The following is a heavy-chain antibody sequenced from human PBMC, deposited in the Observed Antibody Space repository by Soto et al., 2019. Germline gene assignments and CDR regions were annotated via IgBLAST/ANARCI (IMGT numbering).Heavy chain of an antibody. CDR2: IYYSGST. J-gene: IGHJ6*02. V-gene: IGHV4-61*01. D-gene: IGHD3-10*01. Sequence: QVQLQESGPGLVKPSETLSLTCTVSGGSVSSGSYYWSWIRQPPGKGLEWIGYIYYSGSTNYNPSHKRRLPISVDTSKNRFSLKLSSVTAADTAVYYCARSNYYGSGGYYNLFYYDYYGMDVWGQGTTVTVSS. CDR1: GGSVSSGSYY. CDR3: ARSNYYGSGGYYNLFYYDYYGMDV.